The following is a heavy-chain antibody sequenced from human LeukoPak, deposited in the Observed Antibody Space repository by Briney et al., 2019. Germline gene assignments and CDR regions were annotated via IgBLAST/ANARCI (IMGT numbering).Heavy chain of an antibody. Sequence: RASQTLSLTCTVSGGSISSGGYYWSWIRQPAGKGLEWIGRIYTSGSTNYNPSLKSRVTMSVDTSKNQFSLKLSSVTAADTAVYYCARAHIDELRFLDWGQGTLVTVSS. D-gene: IGHD3-3*01. CDR3: ARAHIDELRFLD. J-gene: IGHJ4*02. CDR1: GGSISSGGYY. CDR2: IYTSGST. V-gene: IGHV4-61*02.